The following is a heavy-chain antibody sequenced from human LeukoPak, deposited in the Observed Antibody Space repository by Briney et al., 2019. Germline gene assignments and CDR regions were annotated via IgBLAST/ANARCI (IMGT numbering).Heavy chain of an antibody. CDR1: GYSFTNYA. D-gene: IGHD6-19*01. Sequence: ASVKVSCKASGYSFTNYAIHWVRLAPGQRLEWMGWITVGNGNTKYSQKFQDRVTITRDTSANTAYMELSSLRSEDTAVYYCARDLKQFGGWLDYWGQGALVTVSS. J-gene: IGHJ4*02. V-gene: IGHV1-3*01. CDR2: ITVGNGNT. CDR3: ARDLKQFGGWLDY.